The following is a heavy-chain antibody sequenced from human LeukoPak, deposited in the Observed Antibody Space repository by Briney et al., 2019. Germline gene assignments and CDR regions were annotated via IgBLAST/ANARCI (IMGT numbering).Heavy chain of an antibody. J-gene: IGHJ6*03. CDR1: GFSFSSYA. V-gene: IGHV3-30*01. D-gene: IGHD2-2*01. CDR2: ISFDGGNE. Sequence: GGSLRLSCAASGFSFSSYAMHWVRQAPGKGLEWVAVISFDGGNEFYADSVKGRLTISRDTSKNTLYLQMNSLRPEDTAVYYCAKEDQHYSYMDGWGKGTTVTVAS. CDR3: AKEDQHYSYMDG.